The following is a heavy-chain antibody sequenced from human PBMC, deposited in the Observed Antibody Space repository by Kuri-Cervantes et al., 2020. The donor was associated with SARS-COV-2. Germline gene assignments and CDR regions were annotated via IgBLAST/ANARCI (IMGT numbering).Heavy chain of an antibody. CDR2: IYYSGST. CDR1: GGSISSYY. V-gene: IGHV4-59*01. D-gene: IGHD6-13*01. CDR3: ARVWEYSSSLDH. J-gene: IGHJ5*02. Sequence: ESLKIYCTVSGGSISSYYWSWIRQPPGKGLEWIGYIYYSGSTNYNPSLKSRVTISVDTSKNQFSLKLSSVTAADTAVYYCARVWEYSSSLDHWGQGTLVTVSS.